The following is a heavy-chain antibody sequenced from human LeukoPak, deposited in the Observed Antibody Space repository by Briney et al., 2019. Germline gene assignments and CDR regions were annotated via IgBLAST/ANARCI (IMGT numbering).Heavy chain of an antibody. J-gene: IGHJ4*02. D-gene: IGHD6-13*01. Sequence: SETLSLTCTVSGGSISSGAYYWSWIRQPPGKGLEWIGHIYYSGNTYYNPSLQSRVSLSVDTSKSQSSLILNSVTAADTAVYYCARGDSSSWSFKIWGQGSLVTVSP. CDR3: ARGDSSSWSFKI. V-gene: IGHV4-30-4*01. CDR1: GGSISSGAYY. CDR2: IYYSGNT.